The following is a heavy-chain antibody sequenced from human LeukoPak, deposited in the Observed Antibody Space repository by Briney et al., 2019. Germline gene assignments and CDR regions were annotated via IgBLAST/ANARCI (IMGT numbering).Heavy chain of an antibody. V-gene: IGHV4-59*02. D-gene: IGHD5-12*01. J-gene: IGHJ4*02. CDR3: SEGYLEPFDH. Sequence: PSETLSLTCNVSGVSVSTSHWNWIRQRPGKGLEWIGCLSYTGKTDYNPSLKSRVSISLGSSNNHFSLKLTSVTAADTAVYYCSEGYLEPFDHWGQGILVTVSS. CDR2: LSYTGKT. CDR1: GVSVSTSH.